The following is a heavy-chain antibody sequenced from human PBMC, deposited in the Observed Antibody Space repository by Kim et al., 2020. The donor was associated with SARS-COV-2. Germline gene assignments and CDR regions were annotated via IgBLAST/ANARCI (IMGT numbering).Heavy chain of an antibody. V-gene: IGHV3-23*01. Sequence: RGSLRLSCAASGFTFNSYAMSWVRQAPGKGLEWVSGIRGSGGSTTYADSVKGRFTISRDNSKNTLYLQLDSLRADDTALYYCAKVSSGSSGWFEYFQHWGQGTLVTVSS. CDR2: IRGSGGST. D-gene: IGHD6-19*01. J-gene: IGHJ1*01. CDR1: GFTFNSYA. CDR3: AKVSSGSSGWFEYFQH.